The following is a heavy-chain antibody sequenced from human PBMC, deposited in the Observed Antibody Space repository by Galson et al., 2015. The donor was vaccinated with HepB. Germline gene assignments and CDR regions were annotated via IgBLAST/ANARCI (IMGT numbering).Heavy chain of an antibody. CDR1: GYSFTSYW. Sequence: QSGAEVKKPGESLRISCKGSGYSFTSYWISWVRQMPGKGLEWMGRIDPSDSYTNYSPSFQGHVTISADKSISTAYLQWSSLKASDTAMYYCARIAAYYYGSGRYYYYYGMDVWGQGTTVTVSS. J-gene: IGHJ6*02. CDR2: IDPSDSYT. V-gene: IGHV5-10-1*01. D-gene: IGHD3-10*01. CDR3: ARIAAYYYGSGRYYYYYGMDV.